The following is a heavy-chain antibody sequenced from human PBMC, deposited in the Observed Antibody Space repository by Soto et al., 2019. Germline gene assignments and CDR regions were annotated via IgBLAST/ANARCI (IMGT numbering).Heavy chain of an antibody. CDR3: AKEKDGAAAGRGDYYYYGMDV. J-gene: IGHJ6*02. D-gene: IGHD6-13*01. CDR1: GFTFDDYA. V-gene: IGHV3-9*01. Sequence: EVQLVESGGGLVQPGRSLRLSCAASGFTFDDYAMHWVRQAPGKGLEWVSGISWNSGSIGYADSVKGRFTISRDNANNSVYLQMNSLRAEDTALYYCAKEKDGAAAGRGDYYYYGMDVWGQGTTVTVSS. CDR2: ISWNSGSI.